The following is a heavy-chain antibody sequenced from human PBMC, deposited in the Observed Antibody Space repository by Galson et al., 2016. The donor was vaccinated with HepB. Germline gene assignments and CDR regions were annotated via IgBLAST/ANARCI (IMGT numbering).Heavy chain of an antibody. Sequence: SLRLSCAASGFSFASYGMSWVRQAPGMGLEWVAGISGSGGNSYYADSVKGRFTISRDTSKKTPYVQMNSLRAEDTAVYYCARLDGYDRVTFDMWGQGTMVTVSS. CDR2: ISGSGGNS. D-gene: IGHD3-22*01. V-gene: IGHV3-23*01. CDR3: ARLDGYDRVTFDM. J-gene: IGHJ3*02. CDR1: GFSFASYG.